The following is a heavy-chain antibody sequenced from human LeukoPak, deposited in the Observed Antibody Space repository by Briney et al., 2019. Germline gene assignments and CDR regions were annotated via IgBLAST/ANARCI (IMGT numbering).Heavy chain of an antibody. CDR1: GFTFSSYA. CDR3: ARPGGSSGAFDI. V-gene: IGHV3-30-3*01. Sequence: PGGSLRLSCAASGFTFSSYAMHWVRQAPGKGLEWVAVLSYDGSNKYYADSVKGRFTISRDNSKNTLYLQMNSLRAEDTAVYYCARPGGSSGAFDIWGQGTMVTVSS. J-gene: IGHJ3*02. CDR2: LSYDGSNK. D-gene: IGHD1-26*01.